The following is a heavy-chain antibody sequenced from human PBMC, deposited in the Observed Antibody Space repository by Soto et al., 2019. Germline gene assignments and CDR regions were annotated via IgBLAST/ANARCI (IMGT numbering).Heavy chain of an antibody. CDR3: ARAGGHCTNGVCYTGFDP. J-gene: IGHJ5*02. CDR2: INPNSGGT. D-gene: IGHD2-8*01. Sequence: ASVKVSCKASGYTFTGYYMHWVRQAPGQGLEWMGWINPNSGGTNYAQKFQGWVTMARDTPISTAYMELSRLRSDDTAVYYCARAGGHCTNGVCYTGFDPWGQGTLVTVSS. CDR1: GYTFTGYY. V-gene: IGHV1-2*04.